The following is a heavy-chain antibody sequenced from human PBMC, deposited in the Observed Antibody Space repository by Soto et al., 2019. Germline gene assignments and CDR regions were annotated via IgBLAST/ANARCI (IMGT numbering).Heavy chain of an antibody. V-gene: IGHV4-34*01. CDR3: ARVRRVYYGSGSYYPYYYMDV. Sequence: SETLSLTCAVYGGSFSGYYWSWIRQPPGKGLEWIGEINHSGSTNYNPSLKSRVTISVDTSKNQFSLKLSSVTAADTAVYYCARVRRVYYGSGSYYPYYYMDVWGKGTTVTVSS. CDR1: GGSFSGYY. J-gene: IGHJ6*03. D-gene: IGHD3-10*01. CDR2: INHSGST.